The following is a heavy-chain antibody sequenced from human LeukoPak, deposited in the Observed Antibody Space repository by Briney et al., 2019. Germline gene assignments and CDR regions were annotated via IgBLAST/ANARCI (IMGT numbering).Heavy chain of an antibody. CDR2: ISYDGSNK. V-gene: IGHV3-30*03. CDR1: GFTFSSYG. Sequence: GGSLRLSCAASGFTFSSYGMHWVRQASGKGLEWVAVISYDGSNKYYADSVKGRFTISRDNSKNTLYLQMNSLRAEDTAVYYCARDYIAAVDYWGQGTLVTVSS. CDR3: ARDYIAAVDY. J-gene: IGHJ4*02. D-gene: IGHD6-13*01.